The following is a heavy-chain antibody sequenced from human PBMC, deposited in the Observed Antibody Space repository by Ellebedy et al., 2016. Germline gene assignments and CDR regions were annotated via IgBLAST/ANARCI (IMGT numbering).Heavy chain of an antibody. D-gene: IGHD3-9*01. V-gene: IGHV5-51*01. J-gene: IGHJ6*03. CDR2: IYPGGSDI. CDR1: GYNFPSYW. CDR3: ARSTSARYHMDV. Sequence: GGSLRLXXQGSGYNFPSYWIAWVRHTPGKGLEWMGVIYPGGSDITYSPSFQGQVSISADKSISTAYLHWSSLKASDTAIYYCARSTSARYHMDVWGKGTTVTVSS.